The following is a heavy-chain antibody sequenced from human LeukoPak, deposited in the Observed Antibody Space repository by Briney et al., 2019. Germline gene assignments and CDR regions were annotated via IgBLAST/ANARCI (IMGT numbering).Heavy chain of an antibody. CDR2: IYYSGST. D-gene: IGHD6-19*01. J-gene: IGHJ4*02. CDR1: GGSISSYY. Sequence: SETLSPTCTVSGGSISSYYWSWIRQPPGKGLEWIGYIYYSGSTNYNPSLKSRVTISVDTSKNQFSLKLSSVTAADTAVYYCARSFIAVAGPFDYWGQGTLVTVSS. CDR3: ARSFIAVAGPFDY. V-gene: IGHV4-59*01.